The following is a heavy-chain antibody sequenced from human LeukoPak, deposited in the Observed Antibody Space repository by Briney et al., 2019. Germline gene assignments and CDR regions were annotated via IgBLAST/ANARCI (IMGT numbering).Heavy chain of an antibody. CDR1: GFTFGNYW. CDR2: VKEDGSEK. Sequence: GGSLRLSCVPSGFTFGNYWMSWVRQAPGKGLEWVAKVKEDGSEKNYVDSVKGRFTISRDNAENAVHLEMNSLRAEDTAIYYCTRMYLYESSGYRPSDYWGQGTLVTVSS. J-gene: IGHJ4*02. CDR3: TRMYLYESSGYRPSDY. V-gene: IGHV3-7*01. D-gene: IGHD3-22*01.